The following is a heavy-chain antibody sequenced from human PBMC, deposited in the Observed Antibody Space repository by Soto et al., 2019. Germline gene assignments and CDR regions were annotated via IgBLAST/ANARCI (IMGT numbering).Heavy chain of an antibody. V-gene: IGHV1-3*01. CDR3: ASGGYDFWSGTTDAFDI. Sequence: ASVKVSCKASGYTFTSYAMHWVRQAPGQRLEWMGWINAGNGNTKYSQKFQGRVTITRDTSASTAYMELSSLRSEDTAVYYCASGGYDFWSGTTDAFDIWGQGTMVTV. D-gene: IGHD3-3*01. CDR1: GYTFTSYA. CDR2: INAGNGNT. J-gene: IGHJ3*02.